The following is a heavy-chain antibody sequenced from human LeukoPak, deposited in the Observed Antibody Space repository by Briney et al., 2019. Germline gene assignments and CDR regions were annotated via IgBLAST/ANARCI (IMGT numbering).Heavy chain of an antibody. Sequence: VGSLRLSCAASGFTFSSYEMNWVRQAPGKGLEWVSYISSSGSTIYYADSVKGRFTISRDNAKNSLYLQMNSLRAEDTAVYYCASNLGDCSGGSCYSLFDYWGQGTLVTVSS. CDR1: GFTFSSYE. CDR2: ISSSGSTI. D-gene: IGHD2-15*01. CDR3: ASNLGDCSGGSCYSLFDY. V-gene: IGHV3-48*03. J-gene: IGHJ4*02.